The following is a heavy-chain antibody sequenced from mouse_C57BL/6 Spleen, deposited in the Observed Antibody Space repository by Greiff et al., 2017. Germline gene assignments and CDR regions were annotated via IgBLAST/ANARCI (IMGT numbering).Heavy chain of an antibody. CDR1: GYTFTSYW. CDR2: IYPGSGST. V-gene: IGHV1-55*01. Sequence: QVQLQQPGAELVKPGASVKMSCKASGYTFTSYWITWVKQRPGQGLEWIGDIYPGSGSTNYNEKFKSKATLTVDTSSSKAYMQLSSLTSEDSSVYYGARWTTVVALYAMGDWGQGASVTVSS. CDR3: ARWTTVVALYAMGD. D-gene: IGHD1-1*01. J-gene: IGHJ4*01.